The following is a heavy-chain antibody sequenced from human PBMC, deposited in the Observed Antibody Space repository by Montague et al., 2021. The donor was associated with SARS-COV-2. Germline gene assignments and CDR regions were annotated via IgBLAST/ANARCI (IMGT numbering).Heavy chain of an antibody. CDR2: TYSTGDT. V-gene: IGHV4-30-4*08. D-gene: IGHD2-21*02. CDR1: GGAINSGDYY. J-gene: IGHJ6*02. Sequence: TLSLTCTVTGGAINSGDYYWTWIRQPPGKGLEGIGNTYSTGDTSYSPSLKGRVGISLDTSKNQLSLNFRSVAAAATALYYCAREVVHVDVLTDIPKILYYGLDVWGQGTTVVVSS. CDR3: AREVVHVDVLTDIPKILYYGLDV.